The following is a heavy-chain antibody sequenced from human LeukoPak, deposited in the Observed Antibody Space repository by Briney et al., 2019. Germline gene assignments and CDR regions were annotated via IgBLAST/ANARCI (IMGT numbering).Heavy chain of an antibody. CDR1: GYSISSGYY. J-gene: IGHJ4*02. V-gene: IGHV4-38-2*02. Sequence: SETLSLTCTVSGYSISSGYYWGWIRQPPGKGLEWIGSIYHSGGTYYNPSLRSRVTISVDTSKNQFSLKLSSVTAADTAVYYCAGGGSLNSMDFDYWGQGTLVTVSS. CDR3: AGGGSLNSMDFDY. D-gene: IGHD2/OR15-2a*01. CDR2: IYHSGGT.